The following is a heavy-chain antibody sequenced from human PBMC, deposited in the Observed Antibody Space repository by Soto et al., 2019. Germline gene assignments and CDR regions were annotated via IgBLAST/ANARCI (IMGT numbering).Heavy chain of an antibody. CDR3: GRLDTNWKYGVSVDI. J-gene: IGHJ6*04. Sequence: EVQLVESGGGLVQPGGSLRLSCAASGFTFSDHFMDWVRQAPGKGLEWVGRTRHRGRSYTTEYAASVNGRFTISRDDSKNSLYLQMNSLKTDDTAVYYCGRLDTNWKYGVSVDIWGKGTTVTVSS. CDR2: TRHRGRSYTT. CDR1: GFTFSDHF. V-gene: IGHV3-72*01. D-gene: IGHD1-7*01.